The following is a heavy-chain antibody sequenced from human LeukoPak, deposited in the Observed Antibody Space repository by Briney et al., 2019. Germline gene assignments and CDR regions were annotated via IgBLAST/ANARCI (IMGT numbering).Heavy chain of an antibody. CDR1: GYTFTGYY. D-gene: IGHD2-15*01. Sequence: ASVKVSCKASGYTFTGYYMHWVRQAPGQGLEWMGRINPNSGGTNYAQKFQRRVTMTRDTSISTAYMELSRLRSDDTAVYYCARDVGYCSGGSCPIFDYWGQGTLVTVSS. J-gene: IGHJ4*02. V-gene: IGHV1-2*06. CDR3: ARDVGYCSGGSCPIFDY. CDR2: INPNSGGT.